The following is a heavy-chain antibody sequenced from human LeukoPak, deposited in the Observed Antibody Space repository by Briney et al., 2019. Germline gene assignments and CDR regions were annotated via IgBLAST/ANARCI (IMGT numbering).Heavy chain of an antibody. CDR3: VRELRLVCTPGEEFDH. V-gene: IGHV3-74*01. CDR2: INRRGNTI. J-gene: IGHJ4*02. D-gene: IGHD5/OR15-5a*01. CDR1: GFTFSNYW. Sequence: PGGSLRLSCAASGFTFSNYWMHWVRHAPGKGLEWVSRINRRGNTIIYADSVKGRFNISRENARNTLYLQMNSLTAEETTVYYCVRELRLVCTPGEEFDHWGQGTLVTVSS.